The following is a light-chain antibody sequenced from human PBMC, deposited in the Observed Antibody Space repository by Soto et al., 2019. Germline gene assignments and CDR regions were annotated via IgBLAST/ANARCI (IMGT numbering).Light chain of an antibody. CDR1: SSDVGAYDY. Sequence: QSVLTQPPSASGSPGQSVTISCTGTSSDVGAYDYVSWYQQHPGKAPKLIIYEVFNRPSGVSDRFSGSKSGNTASLTISGLQAEDEADYYCLSYTGSDTLGVFGTGTKLTVL. CDR2: EVF. J-gene: IGLJ1*01. CDR3: LSYTGSDTLGV. V-gene: IGLV2-14*01.